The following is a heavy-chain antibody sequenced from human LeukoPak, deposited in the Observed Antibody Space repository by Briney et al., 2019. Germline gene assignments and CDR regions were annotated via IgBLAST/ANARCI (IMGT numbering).Heavy chain of an antibody. J-gene: IGHJ6*02. CDR3: ARDLKFTSVYYYGMDV. CDR1: AFTFTIYD. Sequence: GGSLRLSCAASAFTFTIYDMNWVRQAPGKRLEWVSFISSSSSVIHYTDSVKGRFTISRDNAKNSLYLQMNSLRDEDTAVYYCARDLKFTSVYYYGMDVWGQGTTVTVSS. CDR2: ISSSSSVI. D-gene: IGHD3-10*01. V-gene: IGHV3-48*02.